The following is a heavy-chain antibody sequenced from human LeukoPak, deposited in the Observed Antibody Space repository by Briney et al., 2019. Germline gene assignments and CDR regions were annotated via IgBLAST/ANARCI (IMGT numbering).Heavy chain of an antibody. J-gene: IGHJ6*03. CDR2: IIGSAGST. V-gene: IGHV3-23*01. Sequence: GGSLRLSCTASGFTFSSYAMTWVRQAPGKGLEWVSAIIGSAGSTYYADSVEGRFTISRDNSKNTLYLQMNSLRAEDSAVYYCAKDGEASYEVYYYYMDVWGKGTTVTVSS. CDR3: AKDGEASYEVYYYYMDV. CDR1: GFTFSSYA. D-gene: IGHD5-18*01.